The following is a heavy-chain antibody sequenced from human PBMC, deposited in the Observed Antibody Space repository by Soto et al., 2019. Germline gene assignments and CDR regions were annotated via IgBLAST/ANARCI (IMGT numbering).Heavy chain of an antibody. J-gene: IGHJ4*02. CDR3: ARGYCSGATCFIGGRYFDY. V-gene: IGHV3-48*03. D-gene: IGHD2-15*01. CDR1: RVTFSTYE. CDR2: ISTSGSTV. Sequence: GSMKLSRAASRVTFSTYEMNWVRKAPGQGLAWVSYISTSGSTVYYADSVKGRFTISRDNARNSLYLQINSLRDEDTAVYYCARGYCSGATCFIGGRYFDYWGQGTLVTVSS.